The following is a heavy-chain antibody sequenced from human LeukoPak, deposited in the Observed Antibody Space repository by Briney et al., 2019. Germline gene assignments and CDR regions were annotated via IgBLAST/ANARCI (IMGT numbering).Heavy chain of an antibody. CDR2: IYYSGST. CDR1: GGSISSYY. D-gene: IGHD1-1*01. Sequence: PSETLSLTCTVSGGSISSYYWSWIRQPPGKGLGWIGYIYYSGSTNYNPSLKSRVTISVDTSKNQFSLKLSSVTAADTAVYYCARGAGNERYYYYYMDVWGKGTTVTVSS. CDR3: ARGAGNERYYYYYMDV. V-gene: IGHV4-59*01. J-gene: IGHJ6*03.